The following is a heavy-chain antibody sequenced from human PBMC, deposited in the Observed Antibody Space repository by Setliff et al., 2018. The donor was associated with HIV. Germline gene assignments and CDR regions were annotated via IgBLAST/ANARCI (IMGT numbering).Heavy chain of an antibody. CDR1: GFSFSSYA. CDR2: ISGRGVTS. Sequence: GGSLRLSCAASGFSFSSYAMSWVRQAPGKGLEWVSGISGRGVTSHYIDSVKVRFTISRDKSKNMLYLQLNTLKAEDTAVYYCSKASNSMRWLQAYFDYWGRGTVVTVSS. D-gene: IGHD5-12*01. V-gene: IGHV3-23*01. CDR3: SKASNSMRWLQAYFDY. J-gene: IGHJ4*02.